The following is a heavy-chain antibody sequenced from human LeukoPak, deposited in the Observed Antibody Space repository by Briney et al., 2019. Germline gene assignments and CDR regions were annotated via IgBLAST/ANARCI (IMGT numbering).Heavy chain of an antibody. CDR1: GFTFSYYG. J-gene: IGHJ4*02. V-gene: IGHV3-30*19. Sequence: PGGSLRLSCAASGFTFSYYGMHWVRQAPGKGLEWVAVISDDGNNEYYVDSVKGRFTISRDNSKNTLYLQMNCLRTEDTAMYYCARSYRYSGRKYFDYWGQGTLVTVSS. CDR2: ISDDGNNE. D-gene: IGHD5-12*01. CDR3: ARSYRYSGRKYFDY.